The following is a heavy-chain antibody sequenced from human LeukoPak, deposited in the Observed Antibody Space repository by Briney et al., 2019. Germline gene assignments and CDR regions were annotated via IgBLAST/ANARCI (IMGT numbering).Heavy chain of an antibody. D-gene: IGHD1-1*01. CDR2: IYHSGST. CDR3: ASPRHWSPERVDSFDY. Sequence: SETLSLTCAVSGYSISSGYYWGWIRQPPGKGLEWIGSIYHSGSTYYNPSLKSRVTISVATSKNQSSLTLSSVTAADTAVYYCASPRHWSPERVDSFDYWGQGTLVTVSS. J-gene: IGHJ4*02. V-gene: IGHV4-38-2*01. CDR1: GYSISSGYY.